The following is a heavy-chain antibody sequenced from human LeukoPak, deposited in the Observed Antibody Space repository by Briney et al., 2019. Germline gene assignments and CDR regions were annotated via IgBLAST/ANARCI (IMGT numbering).Heavy chain of an antibody. Sequence: GGSLRLSCAASGFTFSSYGMHWVRQAPGKGLEWVAVISYDGSNKYYADSVKGRFIISKDSPQNTLYLQMNSLRPEDTAVYYCARERRGYYAEYWGQGTLVTVSS. CDR2: ISYDGSNK. CDR3: ARERRGYYAEY. J-gene: IGHJ4*02. D-gene: IGHD3-3*01. CDR1: GFTFSSYG. V-gene: IGHV3-30*03.